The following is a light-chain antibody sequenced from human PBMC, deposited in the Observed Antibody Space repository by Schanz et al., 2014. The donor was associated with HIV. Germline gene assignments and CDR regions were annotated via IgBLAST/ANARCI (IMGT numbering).Light chain of an antibody. Sequence: QSALTQPRSVSGSPGQSVTISCTGTSSDVGAYDYLSWYQQHPDKVPKLMIYDVSNRPSGVSNRFSGSKSGNTASLTISGLQAEDEADYYCCSYAGSSTHVFGTGTKLTVL. CDR2: DVS. V-gene: IGLV2-11*01. J-gene: IGLJ1*01. CDR1: SSDVGAYDY. CDR3: CSYAGSSTHV.